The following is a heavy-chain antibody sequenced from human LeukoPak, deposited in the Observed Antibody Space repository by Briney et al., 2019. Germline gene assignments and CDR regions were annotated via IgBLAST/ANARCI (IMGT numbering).Heavy chain of an antibody. V-gene: IGHV4-59*11. Sequence: SETLSLTCTVSGGSISGHYCSWIRQPPGKGLEWIGNIFYSGSTNYNPSLKSRVTMSVDTSKDQFSLKLSSVTAADTAVYYCARRNQGGSGWFLSNWSDPWGQGTLVTVSS. CDR1: GGSISGHY. CDR3: ARRNQGGSGWFLSNWSDP. D-gene: IGHD6-19*01. CDR2: IFYSGST. J-gene: IGHJ5*02.